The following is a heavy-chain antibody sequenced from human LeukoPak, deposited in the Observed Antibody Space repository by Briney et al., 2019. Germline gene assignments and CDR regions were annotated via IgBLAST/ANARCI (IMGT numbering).Heavy chain of an antibody. CDR3: ARVRTYSSGWYVDY. D-gene: IGHD6-19*01. J-gene: IGHJ4*02. CDR1: GGSISSYY. Sequence: SETLSLTCTVSGGSISSYYWSWIRQHAGKGLEWIGRIYTSGSTNYNPSLKSRVTMSVDTSKNQFSLKLSSVTAADTAVYYCARVRTYSSGWYVDYWGQGTLVTVSS. V-gene: IGHV4-4*07. CDR2: IYTSGST.